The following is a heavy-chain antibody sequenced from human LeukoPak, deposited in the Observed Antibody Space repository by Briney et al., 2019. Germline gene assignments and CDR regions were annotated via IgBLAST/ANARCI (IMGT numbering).Heavy chain of an antibody. D-gene: IGHD2-2*01. CDR3: ARCQGVVVPAASMDV. Sequence: ASVKVSCKASGYTFTSYGISWVRQAPGQGLEWMGWINPNSGGTSYAQKFQGRVTMTRDTSISTAYMELSRLRSDDTAVYYCARCQGVVVPAASMDVWGKGTTVTVSS. V-gene: IGHV1-2*02. CDR1: GYTFTSYG. J-gene: IGHJ6*03. CDR2: INPNSGGT.